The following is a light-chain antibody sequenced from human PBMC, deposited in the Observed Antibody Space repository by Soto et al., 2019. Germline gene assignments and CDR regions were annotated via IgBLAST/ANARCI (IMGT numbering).Light chain of an antibody. CDR1: QSISSTY. CDR2: GAS. CDR3: QQYNRYAVT. J-gene: IGKJ1*01. Sequence: EIVLTQSPGTLSLSPGERATLSCRASQSISSTYLAWYQQKRGQAPRLLIYGASSRATGIPDRFSGSGSGTDFTLTISRLEPEDFAVYYCQQYNRYAVTFGQGTKVEIK. V-gene: IGKV3-20*01.